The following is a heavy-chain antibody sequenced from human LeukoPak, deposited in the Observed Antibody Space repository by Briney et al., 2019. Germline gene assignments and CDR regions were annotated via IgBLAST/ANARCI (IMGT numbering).Heavy chain of an antibody. CDR3: AVIVATMGTDDAFDI. Sequence: TGGSLRLSCAASGFTFSSYWMHWVRQAPGKGLVWVSRINSDGSSTSYADSVEGRFTISRDNAKNTLYLQMNSLRAEDTAVYYCAVIVATMGTDDAFDIWGQGTMVTVSS. D-gene: IGHD5-12*01. CDR2: INSDGSST. V-gene: IGHV3-74*01. CDR1: GFTFSSYW. J-gene: IGHJ3*02.